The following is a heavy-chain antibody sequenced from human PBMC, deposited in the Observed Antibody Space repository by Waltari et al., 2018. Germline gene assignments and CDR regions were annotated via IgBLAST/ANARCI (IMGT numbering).Heavy chain of an antibody. D-gene: IGHD5-12*01. J-gene: IGHJ4*02. Sequence: EVQLLESGGGLIQPGGSLRLPCAASGFSFGGLALNWVRQAPGKGLEWVSGVSGSGATTNYAESVRGRFTVSRDNTRNTVYLQMNSLRAEDTAVYYCAKAFRGYSGSYFDIWGRGTLVAVSA. CDR2: VSGSGATT. V-gene: IGHV3-23*01. CDR3: AKAFRGYSGSYFDI. CDR1: GFSFGGLA.